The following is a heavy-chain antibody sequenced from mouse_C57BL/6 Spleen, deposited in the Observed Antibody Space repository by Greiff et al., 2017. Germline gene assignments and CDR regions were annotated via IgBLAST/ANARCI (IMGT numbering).Heavy chain of an antibody. CDR2: IYPGGGYT. Sequence: QVHVKQSGAELVRPGTSVKMSCKASGYTFTNYCIGWAKQRPGHGLEWIGDIYPGGGYTNYNEKFKGKATLTADKSSSTAYMQFSSLTSEDSAIYYCARSDGYGSGGFAYWGQGTLVTVSA. CDR1: GYTFTNYC. CDR3: ARSDGYGSGGFAY. V-gene: IGHV1-63*01. D-gene: IGHD1-1*01. J-gene: IGHJ3*01.